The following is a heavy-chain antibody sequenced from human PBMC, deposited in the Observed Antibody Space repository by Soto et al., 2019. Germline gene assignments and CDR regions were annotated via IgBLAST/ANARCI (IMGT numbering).Heavy chain of an antibody. CDR3: ARALYGSGSLTSFGDV. Sequence: PSETLSLTCAVYGGSFNNYYWNWIRQPPGKGLEWIGEINHSGSINYNPSLQSRVTISVDTSKNQFSLKLSSVTAADTAVYYCARALYGSGSLTSFGDVWGQGTTVT. CDR1: GGSFNNYY. J-gene: IGHJ6*02. V-gene: IGHV4-34*01. D-gene: IGHD3-10*01. CDR2: INHSGSI.